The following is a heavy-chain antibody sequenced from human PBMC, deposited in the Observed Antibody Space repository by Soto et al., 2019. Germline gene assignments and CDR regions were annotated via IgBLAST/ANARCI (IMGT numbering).Heavy chain of an antibody. Sequence: EVQLVESGGGFVQPGGSLRLSCAASGFTFSSYSMNWVRQAPGKGLEWVSYITRGSGTIYYADSVKGRFTISRDNAKSSPYLQMNRRRDEGTDVYYCARVGSLPSYWYFVLGGGGTLVSVSS. V-gene: IGHV3-48*02. CDR1: GFTFSSYS. CDR3: ARVGSLPSYWYFVL. D-gene: IGHD2-15*01. J-gene: IGHJ2*01. CDR2: ITRGSGTI.